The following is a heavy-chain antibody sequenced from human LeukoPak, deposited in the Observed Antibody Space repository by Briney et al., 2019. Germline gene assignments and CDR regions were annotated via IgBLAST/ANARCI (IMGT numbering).Heavy chain of an antibody. CDR3: TSNCDIVTGFHWVGGVDY. V-gene: IGHV3-15*01. D-gene: IGHD3-9*01. J-gene: IGHJ4*02. Sequence: GGSLRLSCSAAGFPFTNAWMSWVRQAPGKGLEWVCRIKTETEGGTTDYAAPVKGRFTISRDDSKNTLYLQMNGLKAEDTAVYFCTSNCDIVTGFHWVGGVDYWGQGTLVTVSS. CDR2: IKTETEGGTT. CDR1: GFPFTNAW.